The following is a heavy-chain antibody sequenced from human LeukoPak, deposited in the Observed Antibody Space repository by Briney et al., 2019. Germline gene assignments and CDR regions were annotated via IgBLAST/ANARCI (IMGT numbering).Heavy chain of an antibody. V-gene: IGHV3-49*04. CDR3: ARGPIDLRLYYGMDV. CDR1: GFTFGDHA. CDR2: IRSKNYRGTA. Sequence: GGSLRLSCTASGFTFGDHAMNWVRQAPGKGLEWVAFIRSKNYRGTAEYAASVRARFTISRDDSKSIAYLQMNSLETEDTAVYYRARGPIDLRLYYGMDVWGQGTTVTVSS. J-gene: IGHJ6*02. D-gene: IGHD4-17*01.